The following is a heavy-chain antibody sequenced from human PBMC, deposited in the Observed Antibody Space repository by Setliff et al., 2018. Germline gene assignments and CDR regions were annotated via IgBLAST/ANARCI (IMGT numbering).Heavy chain of an antibody. Sequence: SETLSLTCTVSGGSIRSSYYYWGWIRQPPGKGLEWIGSIYYNGSTHFNPSLKSRVAVSVDTSKNRLSLRVNSVTATDTAVYYCARPLEESFGGVRDSDAFDVWGQGTMVTVSS. J-gene: IGHJ3*01. V-gene: IGHV4-39*01. D-gene: IGHD3-16*01. CDR3: ARPLEESFGGVRDSDAFDV. CDR1: GGSIRSSYYY. CDR2: IYYNGST.